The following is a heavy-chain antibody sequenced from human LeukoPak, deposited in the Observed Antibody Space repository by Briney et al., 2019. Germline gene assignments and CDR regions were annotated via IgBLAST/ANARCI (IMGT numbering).Heavy chain of an antibody. D-gene: IGHD3-16*01. CDR1: GASISNNY. CDR3: ARDFGKSASNNDPFDL. Sequence: SETLSLTCTVSGASISNNYWGWTRQPAGEGLEWIGHISASGSIIYNPSLRGRATMSLDTSKNQFSLKLTSVTAADTAVYFCARDFGKSASNNDPFDLWGQGTLVTVSS. CDR2: ISASGSI. J-gene: IGHJ3*01. V-gene: IGHV4-4*07.